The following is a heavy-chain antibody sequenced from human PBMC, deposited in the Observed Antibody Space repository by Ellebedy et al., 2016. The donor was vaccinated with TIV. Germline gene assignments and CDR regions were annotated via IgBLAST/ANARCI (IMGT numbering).Heavy chain of an antibody. Sequence: PGGSLRLSCAVSGLTFSSHGMSWVRQAPGKGLEWVSGLTASGDSTYYADSVKGRFTISRDNSKNTLYLQMNSLRVVDTAVYYGVVTGWRGGTIVPFTYWGQGSLVTVSS. D-gene: IGHD2-21*02. CDR2: LTASGDST. J-gene: IGHJ4*02. CDR1: GLTFSSHG. CDR3: VVTGWRGGTIVPFTY. V-gene: IGHV3-23*01.